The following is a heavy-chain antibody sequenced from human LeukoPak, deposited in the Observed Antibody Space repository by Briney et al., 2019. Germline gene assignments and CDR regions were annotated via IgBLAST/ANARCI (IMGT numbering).Heavy chain of an antibody. D-gene: IGHD2-2*01. Sequence: PSETLSLTCTVSPASINGYYWSWIRQPPGKGPEWIGYIYSSGSTKYNPSLKSRVTISVVTSKNQFSLKLSSVTAADTAFYYCARARVGYCNSSSCYAIPFDYWGQGTLVTVSS. CDR1: PASINGYY. J-gene: IGHJ4*02. V-gene: IGHV4-59*01. CDR3: ARARVGYCNSSSCYAIPFDY. CDR2: IYSSGST.